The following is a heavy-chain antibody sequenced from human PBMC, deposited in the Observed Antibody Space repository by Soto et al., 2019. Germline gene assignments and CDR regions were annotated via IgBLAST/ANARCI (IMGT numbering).Heavy chain of an antibody. CDR1: GYNFATYW. CDR3: ARRGYSYGLDV. CDR2: IYPGDSDT. J-gene: IGHJ6*02. V-gene: IGHV5-51*01. D-gene: IGHD5-18*01. Sequence: VESLKISCKGSGYNFATYWIAWLRQLPWKGPEWMGIIYPGDSDTSYSPSFQGQVTISVDKSISTAYLQWNSLKASDTAVYYCARRGYSYGLDVWGQGTKVTVSS.